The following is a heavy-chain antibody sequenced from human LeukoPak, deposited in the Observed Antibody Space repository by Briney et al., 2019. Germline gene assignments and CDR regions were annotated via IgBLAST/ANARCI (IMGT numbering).Heavy chain of an antibody. J-gene: IGHJ6*03. CDR3: ARGGDFWSGYYNYYYYYMDV. CDR2: INHSGST. Sequence: SETLSLTCAVYGGSFSGYYWSWIRQPPGKGLEWIGEINHSGSTNYNPSFKSRVTISVDTSKNQFSLKLSSVTAADTAVYYCARGGDFWSGYYNYYYYYMDVWGKGTTVTVSS. V-gene: IGHV4-34*01. CDR1: GGSFSGYY. D-gene: IGHD3-3*01.